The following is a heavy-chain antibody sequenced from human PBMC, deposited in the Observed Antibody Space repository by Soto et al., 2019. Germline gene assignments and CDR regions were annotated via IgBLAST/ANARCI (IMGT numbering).Heavy chain of an antibody. J-gene: IGHJ4*02. CDR3: GSVFDY. CDR1: GFIFTNYW. V-gene: IGHV3-74*01. CDR2: INNDGSGT. Sequence: EVQLVESGGGVVQPGGSLRLSCAASGFIFTNYWMHWVRQVPGKGLVWVARINNDGSGTSYADSVMGRFTISRDKAKNTLYLQMNCLRVDPTAVYYCGSVFDYWGQGSLVIV.